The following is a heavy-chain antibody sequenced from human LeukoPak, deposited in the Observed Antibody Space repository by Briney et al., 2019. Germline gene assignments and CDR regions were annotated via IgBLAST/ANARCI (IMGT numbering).Heavy chain of an antibody. CDR3: AKNMAVAAFDY. D-gene: IGHD6-19*01. CDR1: GGSISSSSYY. Sequence: PSETLSLTCTVSGGSISSSSYYWGWIRQPPGKGLEWIGGIYYSGSTYYNPSLKSRVTISVDTSKNQFSLKLSSVTAADTAVYYCAKNMAVAAFDYWGQGTLVTVSS. V-gene: IGHV4-39*01. J-gene: IGHJ4*02. CDR2: IYYSGST.